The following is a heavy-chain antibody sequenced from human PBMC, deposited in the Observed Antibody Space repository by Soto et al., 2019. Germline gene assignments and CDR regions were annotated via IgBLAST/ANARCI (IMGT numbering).Heavy chain of an antibody. CDR2: IDPSDSYT. J-gene: IGHJ6*02. CDR3: ARVDIVVVPAAPYYYGMDV. D-gene: IGHD2-2*03. CDR1: GYSFTSYW. Sequence: PGESLKISCKGSGYSFTSYWISWVRQMPGKGLEWMGRIDPSDSYTNYSPSFQGHVTISADKSISTAYLQWSSLKASDTAMYYCARVDIVVVPAAPYYYGMDVWGQGTTVTVSS. V-gene: IGHV5-10-1*01.